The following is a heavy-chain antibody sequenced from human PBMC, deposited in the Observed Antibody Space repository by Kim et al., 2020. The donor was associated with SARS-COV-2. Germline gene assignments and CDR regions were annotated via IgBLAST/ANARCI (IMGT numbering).Heavy chain of an antibody. CDR2: INSDGSST. J-gene: IGHJ6*02. CDR3: ARAGDVVVVASSYYYYGMDG. Sequence: GGSLRLSCAASGFTFSSYWMHWVRQAPGKGLVWVSRINSDGSSTSYADSVKGRFTISRDNAKNTLYLQMNSLRAEDTAVYYCARAGDVVVVASSYYYYGMDGWGQGATVNVSS. V-gene: IGHV3-74*01. D-gene: IGHD2-15*01. CDR1: GFTFSSYW.